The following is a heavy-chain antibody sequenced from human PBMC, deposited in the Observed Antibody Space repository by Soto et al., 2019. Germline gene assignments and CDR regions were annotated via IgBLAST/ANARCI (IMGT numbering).Heavy chain of an antibody. V-gene: IGHV3-30*18. J-gene: IGHJ4*02. Sequence: GGSLRLSCAASGFTFSSYGMHWVRQAPGKGLEWVAVISYDGSNKYYADSVKGRFTISRDNSKNTLYLQMNSLRAEDTAVYYCAKDMVVVVPAAYYDFWSGDKWGQGTLVTVSS. D-gene: IGHD3-3*01. CDR2: ISYDGSNK. CDR1: GFTFSSYG. CDR3: AKDMVVVVPAAYYDFWSGDK.